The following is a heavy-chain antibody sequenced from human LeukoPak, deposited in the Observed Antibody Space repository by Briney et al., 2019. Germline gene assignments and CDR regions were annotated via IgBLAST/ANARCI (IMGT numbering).Heavy chain of an antibody. CDR1: GFSFSTYS. J-gene: IGHJ4*02. CDR2: IVGSSSTI. D-gene: IGHD1-1*01. CDR3: ATDSPETAAFDY. V-gene: IGHV3-48*04. Sequence: GGSLRLSCAASGFSFSTYSMNWVRQTPGKGLEWVSYIVGSSSTIYYADSVKGRFTISRDNAKNSLYLQMDSLRAEDTAVYYCATDSPETAAFDYWGQGTLVTVSS.